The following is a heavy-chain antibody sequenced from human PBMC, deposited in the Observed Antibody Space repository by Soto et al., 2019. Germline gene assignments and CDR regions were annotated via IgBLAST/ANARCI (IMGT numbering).Heavy chain of an antibody. CDR1: GGSISSSSYY. CDR2: IYYSGST. D-gene: IGHD3-16*02. CDR3: ARGRTFGGVIVLWDYYYGMDV. V-gene: IGHV4-39*01. J-gene: IGHJ6*02. Sequence: SETLSLTCTVSGGSISSSSYYWGWIRQPPGKGLEWIGSIYYSGSTYYNPSLKSRVTISVDTSKNQFSLKLSSVTAADTAVYYCARGRTFGGVIVLWDYYYGMDVWGQGTTVTVSS.